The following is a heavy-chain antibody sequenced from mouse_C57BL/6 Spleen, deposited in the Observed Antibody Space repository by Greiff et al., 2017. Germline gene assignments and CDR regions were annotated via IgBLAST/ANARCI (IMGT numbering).Heavy chain of an antibody. J-gene: IGHJ4*01. CDR3: ARSDYYAMDD. Sequence: QVQLQQSGAELVKPGASVKLSCKASGYTFTSYWMQWVKQRPGQGLEWIGEIDPSDSYTNYTQKFKGKATLTVDTSSSTAYMQLSSLTSEDSAVYYCARSDYYAMDDWGQGTSVTVSS. V-gene: IGHV1-50*01. CDR2: IDPSDSYT. CDR1: GYTFTSYW.